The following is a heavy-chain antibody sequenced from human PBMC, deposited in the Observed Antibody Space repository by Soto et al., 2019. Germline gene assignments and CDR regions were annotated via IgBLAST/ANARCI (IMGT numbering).Heavy chain of an antibody. V-gene: IGHV1-3*01. CDR2: INAGNRNT. CDR1: GYTFTSYA. Sequence: ASVKVSCKASGYTFTSYAMHWVRQAPGQRLEWMGWINAGNRNTKYSQKFQGRVTITRDTSASTAYMELSSLRSEDTAVYYCARSKLGLTTVTTFFDHFYYYLDVWGKGTTVTVSS. D-gene: IGHD4-4*01. CDR3: ARSKLGLTTVTTFFDHFYYYLDV. J-gene: IGHJ6*03.